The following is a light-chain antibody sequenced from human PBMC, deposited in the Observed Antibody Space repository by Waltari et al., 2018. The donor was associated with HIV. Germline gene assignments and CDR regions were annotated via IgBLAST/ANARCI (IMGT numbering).Light chain of an antibody. CDR3: QAWDSSTAV. J-gene: IGLJ2*01. V-gene: IGLV3-1*01. CDR2: QDS. Sequence: SYELTQPPSVPVSPGQTASITCSGDKLGDKYACWYQQKPGQSPVLVIHQDSKRPSGIPERFSGSNSGNTATLTISGTQAMDEADYYCQAWDSSTAVFGGGTKLTVL. CDR1: KLGDKY.